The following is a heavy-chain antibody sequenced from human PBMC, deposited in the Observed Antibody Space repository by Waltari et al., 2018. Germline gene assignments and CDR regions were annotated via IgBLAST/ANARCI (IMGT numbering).Heavy chain of an antibody. Sequence: QIQLAQSGAEVKKPGASVKVACKASGYTFASYGNTWVRQAPGQGLEWMGPISAYNGNTNYAQKVQGRVTMTTDTSTSTAQMELRSLTSDDTAVYYCARDDRSCGGDCYFLDHWGQGTLVTVSS. CDR3: ARDDRSCGGDCYFLDH. D-gene: IGHD2-21*02. CDR1: GYTFASYG. J-gene: IGHJ4*02. CDR2: ISAYNGNT. V-gene: IGHV1-18*01.